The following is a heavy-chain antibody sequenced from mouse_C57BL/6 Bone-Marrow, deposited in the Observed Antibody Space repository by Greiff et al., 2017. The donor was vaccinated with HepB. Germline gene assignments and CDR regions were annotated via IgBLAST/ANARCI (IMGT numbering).Heavy chain of an antibody. CDR2: FYPGSGSI. J-gene: IGHJ2*01. CDR3: ARHEESGSSKYYFDY. CDR1: GYTFTEYT. D-gene: IGHD1-1*01. Sequence: QVHVKQSGAELVKPGASVKLSCKASGYTFTEYTIHWVKQRSGQGLEWIGWFYPGSGSIKYNEKFKDKATLTADKSSSTVYMELSRLTSEDSAVYFCARHEESGSSKYYFDYWGQGTTLTVSS. V-gene: IGHV1-62-2*01.